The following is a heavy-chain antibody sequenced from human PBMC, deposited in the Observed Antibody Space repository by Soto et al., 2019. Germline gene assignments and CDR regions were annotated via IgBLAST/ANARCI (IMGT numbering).Heavy chain of an antibody. CDR1: GGSFSGYC. D-gene: IGHD3-10*01. Sequence: QVQLQQWGAGLLKPSETLSLTCAVYGGSFSGYCWSWIRQPPGKGLEWMGEINHSGSTNYNPSLKSRVTISVDTSKNQFSLKLSSVTAADTAVYYCAREGYGSGSQLYYYYGMDVWGQGTTVTVSS. V-gene: IGHV4-34*01. J-gene: IGHJ6*02. CDR3: AREGYGSGSQLYYYYGMDV. CDR2: INHSGST.